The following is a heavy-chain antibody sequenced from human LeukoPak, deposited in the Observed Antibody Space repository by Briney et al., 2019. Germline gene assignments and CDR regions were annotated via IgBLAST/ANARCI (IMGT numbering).Heavy chain of an antibody. CDR3: ARGHHYYYYYMDV. Sequence: ASVKVSCKTSGYTFTSYDINWVRQATGQGLEWMGWMNPNRGNTGYAQKFQGRVTMTRNTSTTTAYMELSSLRSEDTAVYYCARGHHYYYYYMDVWGKGTTVTVSS. CDR2: MNPNRGNT. J-gene: IGHJ6*03. CDR1: GYTFTSYD. V-gene: IGHV1-8*01.